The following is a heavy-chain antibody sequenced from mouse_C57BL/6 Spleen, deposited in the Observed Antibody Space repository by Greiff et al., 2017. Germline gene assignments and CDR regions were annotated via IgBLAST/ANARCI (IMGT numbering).Heavy chain of an antibody. Sequence: QVQLKQSGAELARPGASVKLSCKASGYTFTSYGISWVKQRTGQGLEWIGEIYPRSGNTYYNEKFKGKATLTADKSSSTAYMELRSLTSEDSAVYFCARSPKDYAMDYWGQGTSVTVSS. CDR2: IYPRSGNT. J-gene: IGHJ4*01. CDR3: ARSPKDYAMDY. CDR1: GYTFTSYG. V-gene: IGHV1-81*01.